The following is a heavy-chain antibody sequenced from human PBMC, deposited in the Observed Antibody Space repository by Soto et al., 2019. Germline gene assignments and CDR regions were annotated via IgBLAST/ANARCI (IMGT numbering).Heavy chain of an antibody. V-gene: IGHV5-51*01. CDR3: ASHTNSWYYFDH. D-gene: IGHD6-13*01. Sequence: VESLKISCKASGYTFTGYWIGWVRQMPGKGLEWMGFIYPGDSDTRYSPSFQGQVTISADKSISTAYLQWSSLKASDSAIYFCASHTNSWYYFDHWGQGTVVTVSS. CDR1: GYTFTGYW. CDR2: IYPGDSDT. J-gene: IGHJ4*02.